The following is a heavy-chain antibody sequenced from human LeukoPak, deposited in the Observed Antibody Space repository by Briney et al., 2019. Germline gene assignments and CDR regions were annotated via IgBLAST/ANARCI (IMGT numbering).Heavy chain of an antibody. CDR2: MHYSGST. J-gene: IGHJ2*01. CDR3: ARDSLLRGSGWDYWYFDL. D-gene: IGHD6-25*01. Sequence: SETLSLTCTASGGSVSNESYYWSWLRPPPGMGLESIGNMHYSGSTNYNPSLKSRVTISVDTSMNQFSLLLTSATAADTAVYYCARDSLLRGSGWDYWYFDLWGGGTLVTVSS. V-gene: IGHV4-61*01. CDR1: GGSVSNESYY.